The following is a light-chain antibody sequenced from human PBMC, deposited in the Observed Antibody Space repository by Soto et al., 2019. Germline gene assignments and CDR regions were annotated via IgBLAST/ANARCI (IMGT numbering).Light chain of an antibody. Sequence: QPVLTQPPSVSGAPGQRVTISCTGSSSNIGAGYDIHWYQQLPGTAPKLLIYGNYNRPSGVPDRFSGSKSGTSASLAITGLQAEDEADYYCQSYDSSLSAWVFGGGTKVTVL. J-gene: IGLJ3*02. V-gene: IGLV1-40*01. CDR2: GNY. CDR3: QSYDSSLSAWV. CDR1: SSNIGAGYD.